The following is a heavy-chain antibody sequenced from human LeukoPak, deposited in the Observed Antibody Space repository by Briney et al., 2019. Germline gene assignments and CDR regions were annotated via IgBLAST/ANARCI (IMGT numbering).Heavy chain of an antibody. V-gene: IGHV3-73*01. CDR3: TRPSDYDFWSGYYSFDP. J-gene: IGHJ5*02. D-gene: IGHD3-3*01. CDR2: NRSKANSYAT. Sequence: GGSLRLSCAASGFTISSFSMNWVRQAPGKGLEWVGRNRSKANSYATAYAASVKGRFTISRDDSKNTAYLQMNSLKTEDTAVYYCTRPSDYDFWSGYYSFDPWGQGTLVTVSS. CDR1: GFTISSFS.